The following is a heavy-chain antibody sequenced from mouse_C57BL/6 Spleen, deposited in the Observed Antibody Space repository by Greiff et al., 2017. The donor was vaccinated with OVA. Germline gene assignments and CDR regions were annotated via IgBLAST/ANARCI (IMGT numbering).Heavy chain of an antibody. CDR2: IYPGSGNT. V-gene: IGHV1-76*01. J-gene: IGHJ2*01. CDR1: GYTFTDYY. D-gene: IGHD2-2*01. CDR3: ARYGYDGYYFDY. Sequence: VKLMESGAELVRPGASVKLSCKASGYTFTDYYINWVKQRPGQGLEWIARIYPGSGNTYYNEKFKGKATLTAEKSSSTAYMQLSSLTSEDSAVYFCARYGYDGYYFDYWGQGTTLTVSS.